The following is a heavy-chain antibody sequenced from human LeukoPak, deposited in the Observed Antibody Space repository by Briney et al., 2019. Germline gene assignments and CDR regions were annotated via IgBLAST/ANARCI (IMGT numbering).Heavy chain of an antibody. J-gene: IGHJ4*02. D-gene: IGHD3-16*01. V-gene: IGHV3-21*01. CDR2: ISSSSSYI. CDR3: ARSYDYVWGNLDY. CDR1: GFTFSSYS. Sequence: GGSLRLSCAASGFTFSSYSMTWVRQAPGKGLEWVSSISSSSSYIYYADSVKGRFTISRDNAKNSLYLQMNSLRDEDTAVYYCARSYDYVWGNLDYWDQGTLVTVSS.